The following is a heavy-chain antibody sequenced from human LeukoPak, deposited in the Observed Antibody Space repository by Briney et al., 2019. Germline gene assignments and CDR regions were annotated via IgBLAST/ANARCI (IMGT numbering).Heavy chain of an antibody. CDR3: ARDSPSTAFLDY. Sequence: NPSETLSLTCTVSGGSISSGGYYWSWIRQPPGKGLEWIGYIYHSGSTYYNPSLKSRVTISVDRSKNQFSLKLSSVTAADTAVYYCARDSPSTAFLDYWGQGTLVTVSS. V-gene: IGHV4-30-2*01. CDR2: IYHSGST. J-gene: IGHJ4*02. CDR1: GGSISSGGYY. D-gene: IGHD3-3*01.